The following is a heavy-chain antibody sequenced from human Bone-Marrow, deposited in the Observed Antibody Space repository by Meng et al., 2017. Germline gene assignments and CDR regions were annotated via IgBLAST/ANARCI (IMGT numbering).Heavy chain of an antibody. CDR3: AMNYAFDY. CDR2: TYYRSTWYY. V-gene: IGHV6-1*01. J-gene: IGHJ4*02. D-gene: IGHD1-7*01. CDR1: GDSLSSNSAA. Sequence: QVQLQQSGPGLVKPSHTLLLTCAISGDSLSSNSAAWNWIRQSPSRGLEELGRTYYRSTWYYDYAVSVKSRITINPDTSKNQFSLQLNSVTPEDTAVYFCAMNYAFDYWGQGTLVTVSS.